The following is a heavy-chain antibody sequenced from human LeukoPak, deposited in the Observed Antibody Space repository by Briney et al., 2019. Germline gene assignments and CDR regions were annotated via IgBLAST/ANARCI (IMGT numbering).Heavy chain of an antibody. D-gene: IGHD3-16*01. Sequence: GGSLRLSCAASGFTFSSYAMSWVRQAPGKGLEWVSGISGSGGGRYYADSVKGRFTISRDNSENTLYLQMNNLRAEDTAVYYCAKGVDASGIYYYFYMDVWGKGTTVTVSS. CDR1: GFTFSSYA. CDR2: ISGSGGGR. V-gene: IGHV3-23*01. J-gene: IGHJ6*03. CDR3: AKGVDASGIYYYFYMDV.